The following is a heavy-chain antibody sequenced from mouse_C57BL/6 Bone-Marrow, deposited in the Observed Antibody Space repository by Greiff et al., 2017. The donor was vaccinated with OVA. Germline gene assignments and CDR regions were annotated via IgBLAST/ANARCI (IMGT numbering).Heavy chain of an antibody. CDR3: ARQVRSYAMDY. D-gene: IGHD1-1*01. Sequence: EVKLQESGGDLVKPGGSLKLSCAASGFTFSSYGMSWVRQTPDKRLEWVATISSGGSYTYYPDSVKGRFTISRDNAKNTLYLQMSSLKSEDTAMYYCARQVRSYAMDYWGQGTSVTVSS. CDR2: ISSGGSYT. J-gene: IGHJ4*01. CDR1: GFTFSSYG. V-gene: IGHV5-6*01.